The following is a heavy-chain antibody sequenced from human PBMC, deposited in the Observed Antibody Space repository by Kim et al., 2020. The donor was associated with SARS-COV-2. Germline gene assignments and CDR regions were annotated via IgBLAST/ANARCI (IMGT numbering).Heavy chain of an antibody. V-gene: IGHV3-48*03. Sequence: GGSLRLSCAASGFTFSSYEMNWVRQAPGKGLEWVSYISSSGSTIYYADSVKGRFTISRDNAKNSLYLQMNSLRAEDTAVYYCARDPLRTISPSRAAFDYFDYWGQGTLVTVSS. CDR3: ARDPLRTISPSRAAFDYFDY. D-gene: IGHD3-3*01. CDR1: GFTFSSYE. J-gene: IGHJ4*02. CDR2: ISSSGSTI.